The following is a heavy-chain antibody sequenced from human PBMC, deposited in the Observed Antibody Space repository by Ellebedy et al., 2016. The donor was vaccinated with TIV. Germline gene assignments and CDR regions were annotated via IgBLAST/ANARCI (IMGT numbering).Heavy chain of an antibody. CDR1: GFTFSSYG. CDR2: ISYDGSNK. CDR3: ARGGGYGDPHFDY. Sequence: PGGSLRLSCAASGFTFSSYGMHWVRQAPGKGLEWVAVISYDGSNKYYADSVKGRFTISSDNSKNTLYLQMNSLRAEDTAVYYCARGGGYGDPHFDYWGQGTLVTVSS. D-gene: IGHD4-17*01. J-gene: IGHJ4*02. V-gene: IGHV3-30*03.